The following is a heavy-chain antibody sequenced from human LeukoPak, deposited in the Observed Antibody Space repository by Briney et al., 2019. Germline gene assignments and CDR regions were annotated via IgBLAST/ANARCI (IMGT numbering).Heavy chain of an antibody. V-gene: IGHV3-30*02. Sequence: GGSLRLSCAASGFTFSSYGMHWVRQAPGKGLEWVAFIRYDGSNKYYADSVKGRFTISRDNSKNTLYLQMNSLRAEDTAVYYCARDSGKLSSSSSGTDYMDVWGKGTTVTVSS. CDR3: ARDSGKLSSSSSGTDYMDV. CDR1: GFTFSSYG. J-gene: IGHJ6*03. CDR2: IRYDGSNK. D-gene: IGHD6-6*01.